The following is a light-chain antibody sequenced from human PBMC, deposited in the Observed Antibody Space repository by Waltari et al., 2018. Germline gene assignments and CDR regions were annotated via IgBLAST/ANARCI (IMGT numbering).Light chain of an antibody. Sequence: QAVVTQEPSLTVSPGGTVTLTCGSSTGAVTSGHYPYWFQQKPGQAPRTLIYNTTNKHSRTPARVSGSLLGGKAALTLSGAQPEDEAEYYCLLSYSGSRWVFGGGTRLTVL. CDR3: LLSYSGSRWV. V-gene: IGLV7-46*01. CDR1: TGAVTSGHY. CDR2: NTT. J-gene: IGLJ3*02.